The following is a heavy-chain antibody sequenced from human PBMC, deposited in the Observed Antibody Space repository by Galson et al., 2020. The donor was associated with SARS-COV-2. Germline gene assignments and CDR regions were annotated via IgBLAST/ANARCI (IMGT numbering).Heavy chain of an antibody. V-gene: IGHV3-30*02. J-gene: IGHJ4*02. CDR2: SRFDGSHE. CDR1: GFTFNNHG. D-gene: IGHD3-3*02. CDR3: AKDRAFLEWSPLDV. Sequence: GESLKISCAASGFTFNNHGMHWVRQAPGKGLEWVAFSRFDGSHEYYAESVKGRFTISRDNSKNMLYLQMSSLRVEDTAVFYCAKDRAFLEWSPLDVWGQGILVTVSS.